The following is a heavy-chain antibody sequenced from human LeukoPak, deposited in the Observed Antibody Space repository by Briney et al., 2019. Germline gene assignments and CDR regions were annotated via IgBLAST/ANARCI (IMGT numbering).Heavy chain of an antibody. V-gene: IGHV3-21*01. J-gene: IGHJ4*02. D-gene: IGHD2-2*01. Sequence: PGGSLRLSCAASGFTFSSYSMNWVRQAPGKGLEWVSSISNSSSYIYYADSVKGRFTISRDNAKNSLYLQMNSLRAEDTAVYYCARDARFVVVPAATDFWGQGTLVTVSS. CDR1: GFTFSSYS. CDR2: ISNSSSYI. CDR3: ARDARFVVVPAATDF.